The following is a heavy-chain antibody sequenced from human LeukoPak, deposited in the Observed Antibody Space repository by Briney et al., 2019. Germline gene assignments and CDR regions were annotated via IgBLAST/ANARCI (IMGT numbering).Heavy chain of an antibody. J-gene: IGHJ4*02. V-gene: IGHV1-8*01. CDR2: MSPNSGNT. CDR3: ARTSPNWGADY. Sequence: GASVKVSCKASGYTFTSYDINWVRQATGQGLEWMGWMSPNSGNTGYAQKFQGRVTMTRDTSIGTAYLELSSLKSEDTAVYYCARTSPNWGADYWGQGTLVTVSS. D-gene: IGHD7-27*01. CDR1: GYTFTSYD.